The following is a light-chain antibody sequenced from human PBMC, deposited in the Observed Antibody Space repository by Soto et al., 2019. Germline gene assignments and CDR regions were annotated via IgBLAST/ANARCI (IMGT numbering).Light chain of an antibody. V-gene: IGKV3-20*01. CDR2: GAS. CDR3: QQYGSSPFT. Sequence: EIVLTQSPGTLSLSPGERATLSCRASQSVSSSYLAWYQQRPGQAPRLLIYGASSRATGIPDRFSSSGCGTDFTPTISRLEHEDVAVYYCQQYGSSPFTFGPGTKVDIK. J-gene: IGKJ3*01. CDR1: QSVSSSY.